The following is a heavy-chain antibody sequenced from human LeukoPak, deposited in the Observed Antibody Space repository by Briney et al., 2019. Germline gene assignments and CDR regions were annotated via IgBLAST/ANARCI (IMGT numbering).Heavy chain of an antibody. D-gene: IGHD4/OR15-4a*01. J-gene: IGHJ4*02. V-gene: IGHV3-30*03. CDR1: GFTFSSYG. CDR2: ISYDGSNK. Sequence: GGSLRLSCAASGFTFSSYGMHWVRQAPGKGLEWVAVISYDGSNKYYADSVKGRFTISRDNSKNTLYLEMHSLRAEDTAVYYCASRADYEWRLLDYWGQGTLVTVSS. CDR3: ASRADYEWRLLDY.